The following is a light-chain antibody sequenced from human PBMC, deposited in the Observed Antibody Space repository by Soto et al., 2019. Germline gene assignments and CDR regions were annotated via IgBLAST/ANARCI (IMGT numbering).Light chain of an antibody. J-gene: IGKJ2*01. V-gene: IGKV1-39*01. CDR2: SAS. CDR1: QTILTY. CDR3: QQGFRAPPI. Sequence: DIQMTQSPSSLSASVGDRVTITCRASQTILTYLNWYQHRPGEVPRLLIYSASTLQSGVPPRFNGSGSGTDFTLTITSLQPQDFATYYCQQGFRAPPIFGQGTKLEIK.